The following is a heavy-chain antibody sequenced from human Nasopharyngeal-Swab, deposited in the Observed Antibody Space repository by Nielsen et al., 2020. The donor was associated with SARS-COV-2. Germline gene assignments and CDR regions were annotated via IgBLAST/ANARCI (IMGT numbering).Heavy chain of an antibody. J-gene: IGHJ4*02. CDR2: ISTKTGAP. CDR1: GYTFTSNV. Sequence: ASVQVSCKASGYTFTSNVLNWVRQAPAQGPEYIGWISTKTGAPTYAQAFTGRFVISLDTPVSTTYMQISSLKADDTAVYYCARENQEYANIWIDYWGQGTQVTVSS. CDR3: ARENQEYANIWIDY. V-gene: IGHV7-4-1*02. D-gene: IGHD1-1*01.